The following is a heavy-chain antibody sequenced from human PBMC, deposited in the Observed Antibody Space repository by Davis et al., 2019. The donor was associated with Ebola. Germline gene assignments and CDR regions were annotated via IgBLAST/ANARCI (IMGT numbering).Heavy chain of an antibody. V-gene: IGHV3-21*01. Sequence: GESLKISCAASGFTFSSYSMNWVRQAPGKGLEWVSSISSSSYIYYADSVKGRFTISRDNAKNSLYLQMNSLRAEDTAVYYCANSGCSGGSCPFDPWGQGTLVTVSS. J-gene: IGHJ5*02. D-gene: IGHD2-15*01. CDR2: ISSSSYI. CDR1: GFTFSSYS. CDR3: ANSGCSGGSCPFDP.